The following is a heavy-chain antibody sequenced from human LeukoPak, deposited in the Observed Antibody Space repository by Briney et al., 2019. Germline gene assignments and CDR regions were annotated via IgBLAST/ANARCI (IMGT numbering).Heavy chain of an antibody. D-gene: IGHD6-19*01. Sequence: GGSLRLSCAASGFTFSNAWMSWVRQAPGKGLEWVGRIKSKTDGGTTGYAAPVKGRFTISRDDSKNTLYLQMNSLKTEDTAVYYCSTSRTEVAAVTLTDYWGQGTLVSVSS. V-gene: IGHV3-15*01. J-gene: IGHJ4*02. CDR3: STSRTEVAAVTLTDY. CDR2: IKSKTDGGTT. CDR1: GFTFSNAW.